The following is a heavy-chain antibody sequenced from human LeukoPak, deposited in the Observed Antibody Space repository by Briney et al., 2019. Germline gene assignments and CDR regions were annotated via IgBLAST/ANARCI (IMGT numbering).Heavy chain of an antibody. Sequence: ASVKVSCKASGGTFSSYAISWVRQAPGQGLEWMGGIIPIFGTANYAQKFQGRVTITTDESTSTAYMELSRLRSEDTAVYYCASFGYDILTGRIGSIDYWGQGTLVTVSS. CDR3: ASFGYDILTGRIGSIDY. CDR2: IIPIFGTA. J-gene: IGHJ4*02. D-gene: IGHD3-9*01. V-gene: IGHV1-69*05. CDR1: GGTFSSYA.